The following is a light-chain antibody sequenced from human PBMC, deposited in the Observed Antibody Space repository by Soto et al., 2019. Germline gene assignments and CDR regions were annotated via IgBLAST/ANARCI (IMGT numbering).Light chain of an antibody. J-gene: IGKJ1*01. V-gene: IGKV2-24*01. CDR3: MQATLFPI. CDR1: QSLVHSVEKPY. Sequence: DIVMTQTPLSSPVTLGQRASISSSSIQSLVHSVEKPYLGWLQQRPGQPPRLLIYKISNRFSGVPDRFSGSGAGTDFTLKISRVEAEDVGIYFCMQATLFPIFGQGTKVEIK. CDR2: KIS.